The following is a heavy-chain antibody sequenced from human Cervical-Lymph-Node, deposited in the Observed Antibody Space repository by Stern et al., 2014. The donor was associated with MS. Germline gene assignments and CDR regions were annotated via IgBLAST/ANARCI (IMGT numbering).Heavy chain of an antibody. CDR2: ISYIGST. V-gene: IGHV4-31*03. Sequence: QLQLQESGPGLVKPSQTLSLTCTVSGASISSVGYYWSWIRQHPGKGLEWIGYISYIGSTYYNPSLQSRVSISVDTSENQCSLNLSSVTAADTALYYCARSDRLWGSFDYWGQGTLVTVSS. CDR1: GASISSVGYY. D-gene: IGHD3-16*01. CDR3: ARSDRLWGSFDY. J-gene: IGHJ4*02.